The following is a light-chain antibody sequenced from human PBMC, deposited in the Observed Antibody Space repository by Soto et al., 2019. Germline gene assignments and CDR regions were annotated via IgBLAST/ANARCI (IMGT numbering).Light chain of an antibody. CDR1: RNLLYSSDNKNY. CDR2: WAS. V-gene: IGKV4-1*01. Sequence: DIVMTQSPDSLAVSLGERATINCKSSRNLLYSSDNKNYLDWYQQKPGQPPKLLIYWASTRESGVPDRFSGSGSGTEFTLTISSLQAEDVAVYYCHQYYCAPQTFGQGTKVEVK. J-gene: IGKJ1*01. CDR3: HQYYCAPQT.